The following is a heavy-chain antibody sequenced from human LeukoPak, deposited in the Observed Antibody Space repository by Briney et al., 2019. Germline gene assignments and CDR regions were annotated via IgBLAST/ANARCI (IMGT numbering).Heavy chain of an antibody. J-gene: IGHJ4*02. CDR2: MYLSGTT. Sequence: SGTLSLTCTVSGDSINSLDLWSWVRQPPGKGLEWIGEMYLSGTTHSNPSVKSRVTISIDKSKNQFFLNLSSVTAADTAVYYCAGLVGRYSSGFYYYYFDYWGQGTLVTVSS. CDR1: GDSINSLDL. V-gene: IGHV4-4*02. CDR3: AGLVGRYSSGFYYYYFDY. D-gene: IGHD3-22*01.